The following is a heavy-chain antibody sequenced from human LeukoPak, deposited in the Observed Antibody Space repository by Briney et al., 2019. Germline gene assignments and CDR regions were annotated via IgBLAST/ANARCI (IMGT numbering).Heavy chain of an antibody. V-gene: IGHV3-7*01. J-gene: IGHJ4*02. CDR1: GFTFSSYW. CDR3: ARTSGPLDYFDY. CDR2: IKQDGSEK. Sequence: GGSLRLSCAASGFTFSSYWMSWVRQAPGKGLEWVANIKQDGSEKYYVDSAKGRFTISRDNAKNSLYLKMNSLRAEDTAVYYCARTSGPLDYFDYWGQGTLVTVSS.